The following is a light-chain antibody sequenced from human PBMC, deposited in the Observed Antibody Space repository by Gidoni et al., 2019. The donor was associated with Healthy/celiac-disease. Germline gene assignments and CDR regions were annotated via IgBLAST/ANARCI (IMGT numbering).Light chain of an antibody. CDR2: AAS. CDR1: QSISSY. J-gene: IGKJ1*01. Sequence: DIQMTQSPSSLSASVGDRVTITCRASQSISSYLNCYQQKPGKAPKLLIYAASILQSGVPSRFSGSGSGTDFTLTISSLQPEVFATYYCQQSYSTPRTFGQGTKVEIK. CDR3: QQSYSTPRT. V-gene: IGKV1-39*01.